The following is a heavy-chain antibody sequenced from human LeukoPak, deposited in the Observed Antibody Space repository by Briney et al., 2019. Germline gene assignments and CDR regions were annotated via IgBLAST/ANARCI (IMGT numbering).Heavy chain of an antibody. D-gene: IGHD3-3*01. CDR2: INPNSGGT. CDR1: GYTFTGYY. J-gene: IGHJ4*02. Sequence: ASVKVSCKASGYTFTGYYLHWVRQAPGQGLEWMGWINPNSGGTNYAQKFQGRVTMTRDTSISTAYMELSRLRSDDTAVFYCASADYYDFWSGPFDYWGQGTLVTVSS. V-gene: IGHV1-2*02. CDR3: ASADYYDFWSGPFDY.